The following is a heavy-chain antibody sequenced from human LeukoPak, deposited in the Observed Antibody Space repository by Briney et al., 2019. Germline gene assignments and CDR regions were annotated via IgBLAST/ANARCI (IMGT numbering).Heavy chain of an antibody. V-gene: IGHV4-59*01. D-gene: IGHD1-26*01. Sequence: SETLSLTCTVSGGSISSYYWNWIRQPPGKGLEWIGYIYYSGITNYNPSLKSRVTISVDTSKSQFSLKLSSVTAADTAVYYCARAGRWEGRPHAFDIWGQATMVTVSS. J-gene: IGHJ3*02. CDR2: IYYSGIT. CDR1: GGSISSYY. CDR3: ARAGRWEGRPHAFDI.